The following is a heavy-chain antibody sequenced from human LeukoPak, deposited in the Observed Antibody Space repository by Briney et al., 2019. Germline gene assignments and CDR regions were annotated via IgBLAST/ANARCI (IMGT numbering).Heavy chain of an antibody. V-gene: IGHV1-18*01. CDR1: GYTFTSYG. CDR3: ARESTISTNYYYYYMDV. CDR2: ISAYNGNT. J-gene: IGHJ6*03. D-gene: IGHD3-3*01. Sequence: ASVKVSCKASGYTFTSYGISWVRQAPGQWLEWMGWISAYNGNTNYAQKLQGRVTMTTDTSTSTAYMELRSLRSDDTAVYYCARESTISTNYYYYYMDVWGKGTTVTVSS.